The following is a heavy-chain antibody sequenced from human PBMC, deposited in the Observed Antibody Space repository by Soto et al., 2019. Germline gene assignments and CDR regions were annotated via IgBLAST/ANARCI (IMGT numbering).Heavy chain of an antibody. CDR2: INTFNGDT. CDR1: GYTFTDYG. D-gene: IGHD2-21*02. J-gene: IGHJ4*02. V-gene: IGHV1-18*01. Sequence: QVQLVQSGGEVKKPGASLKVSCKASGYTFTDYGVTWVRQAPGQGLEWMGWINTFNGDTTYAQQFQARVTMTTDTYTSTVYIDLRSLGTGDTTVYYCARRVTALAVTVFDSWGQGTLVTVSS. CDR3: ARRVTALAVTVFDS.